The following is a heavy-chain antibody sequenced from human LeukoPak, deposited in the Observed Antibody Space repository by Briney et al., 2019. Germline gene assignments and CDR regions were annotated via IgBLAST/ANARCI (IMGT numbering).Heavy chain of an antibody. V-gene: IGHV3-23*01. CDR2: INGSGGNT. CDR1: GLTFSSHA. D-gene: IGHD3-22*01. J-gene: IGHJ4*02. CDR3: ASTPYYYDSSGYAHFDY. Sequence: GGYLRLSCAASGLTFSSHAMTRVRQTPGKGPEWVSGINGSGGNTYYADSVKGRFTISRDNSKNTLYLQMNNLRAEDTAVYYCASTPYYYDSSGYAHFDYWGQGTLVTVSS.